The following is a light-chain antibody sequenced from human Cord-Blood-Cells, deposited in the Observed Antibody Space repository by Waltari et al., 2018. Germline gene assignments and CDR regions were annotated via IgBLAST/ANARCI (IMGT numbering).Light chain of an antibody. Sequence: SALNQLAAVPGSPGQSMTIACTGTSHVVGGCNYAYCYQQHPGKAPKLMIDEVSNRPAGVSNRFSGSKSGNTASLTISGLQAEDEADYYCSSYISSSTYVFGTGTKYTVL. CDR1: SHVVGGCNY. V-gene: IGLV2-14*01. CDR3: SSYISSSTYV. CDR2: EVS. J-gene: IGLJ1*01.